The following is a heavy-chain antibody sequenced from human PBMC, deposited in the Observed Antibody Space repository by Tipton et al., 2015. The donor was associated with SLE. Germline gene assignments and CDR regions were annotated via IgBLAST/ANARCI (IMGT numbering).Heavy chain of an antibody. J-gene: IGHJ4*02. CDR3: ARESGATDDY. Sequence: QLVQSGAEVKKPGASVKVSCKASGYIFTNYVITWVRQAPGQGLEWMGWISTYNGDTNYAQNFQGRVTMTTDTSTSTAYMELRSLRSDDTAVYYCARESGATDDYWGQGSLITVFS. CDR2: ISTYNGDT. CDR1: GYIFTNYV. V-gene: IGHV1-18*01. D-gene: IGHD1-26*01.